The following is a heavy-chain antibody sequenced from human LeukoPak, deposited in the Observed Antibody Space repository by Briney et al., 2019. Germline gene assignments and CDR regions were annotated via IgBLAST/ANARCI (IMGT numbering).Heavy chain of an antibody. CDR3: AREVDAFDI. CDR1: GFTFTDSW. Sequence: GGSLRLSCVAHGFTFTDSWMHWVRQAPGKGLVWVSQIHTDGSRTNYEDSVRGRFSISIDSAKNTLYLQMSSLRVEDTAVYYCAREVDAFDIWGQGTMVTVSS. V-gene: IGHV3-74*01. J-gene: IGHJ3*02. CDR2: IHTDGSRT.